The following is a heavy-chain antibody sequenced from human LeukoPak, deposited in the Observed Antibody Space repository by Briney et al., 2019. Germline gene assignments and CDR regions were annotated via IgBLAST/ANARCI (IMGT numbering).Heavy chain of an antibody. CDR1: GDSVSNNSVA. CDR3: ARDMDYYGSGNYFNSRWFDP. D-gene: IGHD3-10*01. J-gene: IGHJ5*02. Sequence: SQTLSLTCAISGDSVSNNSVAWNWIRHSPSRGLEWLGRTYYRSKWYNDYAVSVKSRITINPETAKNQFSLQLNSVTPEDTAVYYCARDMDYYGSGNYFNSRWFDPWGQGTLVTVS. V-gene: IGHV6-1*01. CDR2: TYYRSKWYN.